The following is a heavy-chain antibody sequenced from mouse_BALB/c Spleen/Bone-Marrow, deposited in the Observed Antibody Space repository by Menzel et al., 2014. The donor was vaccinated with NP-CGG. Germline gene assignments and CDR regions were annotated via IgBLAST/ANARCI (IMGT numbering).Heavy chain of an antibody. V-gene: IGHV5-6*01. J-gene: IGHJ4*01. D-gene: IGHD1-3*01. CDR2: ISSGGSYT. CDR3: ARLTPDYAMDY. Sequence: DVHLVESGGDLVKPGGSLKLSCAASGFTFSNYGMSWVRQTPDKRLEWVATISSGGSYTYFPDSVKGRFTISRDNAKNTLYLQMNSLKSVDAAMYYCARLTPDYAMDYWGQGTSVTVAS. CDR1: GFTFSNYG.